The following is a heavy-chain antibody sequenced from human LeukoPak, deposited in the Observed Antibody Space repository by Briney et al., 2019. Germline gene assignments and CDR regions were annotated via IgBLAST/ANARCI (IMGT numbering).Heavy chain of an antibody. CDR2: IYHSGST. V-gene: IGHV4-4*02. D-gene: IGHD3-9*01. CDR3: ARTSRDKYYYYYMDA. J-gene: IGHJ6*03. CDR1: GGSISSSNW. Sequence: SETVSLTCAVSGGSISSSNWWSWVRQPPGKGLEWIGEIYHSGSTNYNPSLKSRVTISVDKSKNQFSLKLSSVTAADTAVYYCARTSRDKYYYYYMDAWGKGTTVTVSS.